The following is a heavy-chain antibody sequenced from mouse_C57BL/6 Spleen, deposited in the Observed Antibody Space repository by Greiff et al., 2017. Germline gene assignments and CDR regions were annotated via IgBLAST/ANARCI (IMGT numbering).Heavy chain of an antibody. J-gene: IGHJ4*01. Sequence: QVQLKESGAELVRPGTSVKVSCKASGYPFTNYLIEWVKQRPGQGLEWIGVINPGSGGTNYNEKFKGKATLTADKSSSTAYMQLSSLTSEDSAVYFCARSPQLGRDYAMDYWGQGTSVTVSS. CDR1: GYPFTNYL. CDR3: ARSPQLGRDYAMDY. D-gene: IGHD4-1*02. V-gene: IGHV1-54*01. CDR2: INPGSGGT.